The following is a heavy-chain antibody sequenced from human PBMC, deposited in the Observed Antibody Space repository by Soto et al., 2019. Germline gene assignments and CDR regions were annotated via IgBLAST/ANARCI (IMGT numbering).Heavy chain of an antibody. D-gene: IGHD2-2*01. CDR3: AKDIGYCSSTSCYHGSLGASDI. CDR1: GFTFSSYA. V-gene: IGHV3-23*01. J-gene: IGHJ3*02. Sequence: PGGSLRLSCAASGFTFSSYAMSWVRQAPGKGLEWVSAISGSGGSTYYADSVKGRFTISRDNSKNTLYLQMNSLRAEDTAVYYCAKDIGYCSSTSCYHGSLGASDIWGQGTMVTVSS. CDR2: ISGSGGST.